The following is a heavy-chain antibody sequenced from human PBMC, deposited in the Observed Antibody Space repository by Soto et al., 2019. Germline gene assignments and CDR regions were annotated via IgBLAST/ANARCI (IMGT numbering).Heavy chain of an antibody. CDR1: GFTFSSYS. V-gene: IGHV3-23*01. D-gene: IGHD4-4*01. J-gene: IGHJ5*02. CDR2: ISGSGQTT. CDR3: AKSRGDSWTTYFFCS. Sequence: EVQLLESGGGSVQPGGSLMLSCAASGFTFSSYSLSWLRQAPGKGLEWVSGISGSGQTTHYKDSVTRRFTISKDNFRNTLYIQVNSLRAEDTAIYFCAKSRGDSWTTYFFCSWGQGALFTVSS.